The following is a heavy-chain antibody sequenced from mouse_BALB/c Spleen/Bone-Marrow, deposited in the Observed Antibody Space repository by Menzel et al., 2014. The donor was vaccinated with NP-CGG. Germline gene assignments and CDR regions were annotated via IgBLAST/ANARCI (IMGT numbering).Heavy chain of an antibody. CDR1: GYAFSRSW. CDR3: AGSTPLAY. J-gene: IGHJ3*01. D-gene: IGHD1-1*01. V-gene: IGHV1-80*01. CDR2: IYPGDDDT. Sequence: VQLVESGAELVRPGSSVKISCKASGYAFSRSWMNWVKQRPGQGLEWIGQIYPGDDDTNYSGKFKGRATLTADKSSGTAYMQLSSLTSEDSAVYFCAGSTPLAYWGQGTLATVSA.